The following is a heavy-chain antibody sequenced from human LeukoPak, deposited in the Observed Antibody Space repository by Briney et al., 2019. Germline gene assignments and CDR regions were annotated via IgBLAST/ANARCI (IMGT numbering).Heavy chain of an antibody. CDR2: IHYSGST. V-gene: IGHV4-39*07. CDR1: GGSISSLIYY. D-gene: IGHD5-24*01. Sequence: SSETLSLTCTVSGGSISSLIYYWGWIRQPPGKGLEWIGSIHYSGSTYYSPSLKSRVTISVDTSRNQFSLKLTSVTAADTAVYYCARDGPIKWGQGTLVTVSS. J-gene: IGHJ4*02. CDR3: ARDGPIK.